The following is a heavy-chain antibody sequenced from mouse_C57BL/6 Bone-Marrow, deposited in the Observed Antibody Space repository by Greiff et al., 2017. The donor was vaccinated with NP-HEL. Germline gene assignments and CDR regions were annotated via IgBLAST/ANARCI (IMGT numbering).Heavy chain of an antibody. D-gene: IGHD2-5*01. V-gene: IGHV1-18*01. CDR2: INPSNGGT. CDR1: GYTFTDYN. Sequence: EVQLQQSGPELVKPGASVKIPCKASGYTFTDYNMDWVKQSHGKSLEWIGDINPSNGGTNYNEKFKSKATLTVDNSSSTAYMQLSSLTAEDSAVYYCARGGGSNYVGDYWGQGTTLTVSS. CDR3: ARGGGSNYVGDY. J-gene: IGHJ2*01.